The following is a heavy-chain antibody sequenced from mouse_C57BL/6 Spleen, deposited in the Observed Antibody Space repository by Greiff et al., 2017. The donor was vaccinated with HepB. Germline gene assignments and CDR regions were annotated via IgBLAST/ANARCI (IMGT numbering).Heavy chain of an antibody. Sequence: QVQLQQPGAELVRPGTSVKLSCKASGYTFTSYWMHWVKQRPGQGLEWIGVIDPSDSYTNYNQKFKGKATLTVDTSSSTAYMQLSSLTSADSAVYYCARYGYDLAYWGQGTLVTVSA. CDR2: IDPSDSYT. J-gene: IGHJ3*01. CDR3: ARYGYDLAY. V-gene: IGHV1-59*01. CDR1: GYTFTSYW. D-gene: IGHD2-2*01.